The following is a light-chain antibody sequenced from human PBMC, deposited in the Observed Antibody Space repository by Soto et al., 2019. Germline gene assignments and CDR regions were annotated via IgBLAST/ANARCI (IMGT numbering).Light chain of an antibody. Sequence: QSALTQPASVSGSPGQSITISCTGTSSDVGGYNYVSWYQHHPGKAPKLIIYDVTNRPSGVSNHFSGSKSGNTASLTISGLQPEDEADYYCSSYTTSNTRQIVFGTGTK. CDR3: SSYTTSNTRQIV. J-gene: IGLJ1*01. CDR1: SSDVGGYNY. CDR2: DVT. V-gene: IGLV2-14*03.